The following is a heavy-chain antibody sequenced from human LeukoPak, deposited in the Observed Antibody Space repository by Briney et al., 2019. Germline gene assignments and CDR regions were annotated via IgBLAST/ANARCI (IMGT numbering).Heavy chain of an antibody. CDR3: ARQYCSSSNCYESDNWFDP. V-gene: IGHV1-2*02. CDR1: GYTFTDYY. J-gene: IGHJ5*02. Sequence: GASVKVSCKASGYTFTDYYIHWVRQAPGQGLEWMGWINPDSGVTNYVQDFQGRVTMTRDKSTGTAHMELSRLTSDDTAVYYCARQYCSSSNCYESDNWFDPWGQGTLVTVSS. D-gene: IGHD2-2*01. CDR2: INPDSGVT.